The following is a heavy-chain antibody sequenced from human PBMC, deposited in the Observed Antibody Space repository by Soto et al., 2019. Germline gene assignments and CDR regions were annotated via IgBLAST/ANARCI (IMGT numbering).Heavy chain of an antibody. J-gene: IGHJ6*02. D-gene: IGHD6-13*01. CDR1: GVSITSSFY. V-gene: IGHV4-39*01. Sequence: QLQLQESGSGLVKPSETLSLSCTVSGVSITSSFYWGWIRQPPGKGLEWIGSIYGTGNTYYNPSLKGRVTISADTSKNQFSLNLISVTAADTAVYYCRSSSRYSTDVWGQGATVTVSS. CDR3: RSSSRYSTDV. CDR2: IYGTGNT.